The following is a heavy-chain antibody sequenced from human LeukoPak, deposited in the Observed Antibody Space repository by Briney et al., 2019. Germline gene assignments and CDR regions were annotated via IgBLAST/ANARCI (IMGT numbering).Heavy chain of an antibody. Sequence: GGSLRLSCAASGFIFSSYGMHWVRQAPGKGLEWVAFIRYDGRNKYYADSVKGRFTISRDISKNTLYLQMNSLRAEDTAVYYCARVLSGRGSLYDYYYYMDVWGKGTTVTISS. D-gene: IGHD3-10*01. CDR2: IRYDGRNK. CDR1: GFIFSSYG. J-gene: IGHJ6*03. CDR3: ARVLSGRGSLYDYYYYMDV. V-gene: IGHV3-30*02.